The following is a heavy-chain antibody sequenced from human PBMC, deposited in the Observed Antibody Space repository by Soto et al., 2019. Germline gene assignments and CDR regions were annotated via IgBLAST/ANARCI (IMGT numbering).Heavy chain of an antibody. V-gene: IGHV3-30*18. D-gene: IGHD6-19*01. J-gene: IGHJ4*02. CDR1: GFTFSSYG. CDR3: AKEYSGWYSWEFDY. Sequence: QVQLVESGGGVVQPGRSLRLSCAASGFTFSSYGMHWVRQAPGKGLEWVAVISYDGSNKYYADSVKGRFTISRDNSKNTLYLQMNSLRAEDTAVYYCAKEYSGWYSWEFDYWGQGTLVTVSS. CDR2: ISYDGSNK.